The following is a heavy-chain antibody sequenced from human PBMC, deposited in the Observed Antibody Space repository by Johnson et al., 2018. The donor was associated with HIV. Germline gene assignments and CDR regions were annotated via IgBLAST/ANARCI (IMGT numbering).Heavy chain of an antibody. V-gene: IGHV3-9*01. CDR3: AREEGTDILTRGDAFDI. J-gene: IGHJ3*02. CDR1: GFTFDDYA. D-gene: IGHD3-9*01. CDR2: ISWNSGSI. Sequence: VQLVESGGGVVQPGRSLRLSCAASGFTFDDYAMHWVRQAPGKGLEWVSGISWNSGSIGYADSVKGRFTMSRDNAKKSLYLQMNSLRAEDTAVYYCAREEGTDILTRGDAFDIWGQGTMVTVSS.